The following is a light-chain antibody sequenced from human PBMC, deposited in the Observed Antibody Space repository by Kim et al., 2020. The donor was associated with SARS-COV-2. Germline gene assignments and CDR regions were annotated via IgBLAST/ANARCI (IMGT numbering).Light chain of an antibody. CDR1: QSVSTY. CDR2: DAS. CDR3: QQRSNWPPALT. V-gene: IGKV3-11*01. Sequence: PGERATLSCRASQSVSTYLAWYQQKPGQAPRLLIYDASSRATGVPARFSGSGSGTDFTLTISSLQSEDFAVYYCQQRSNWPPALTFGGGTKVDIK. J-gene: IGKJ4*01.